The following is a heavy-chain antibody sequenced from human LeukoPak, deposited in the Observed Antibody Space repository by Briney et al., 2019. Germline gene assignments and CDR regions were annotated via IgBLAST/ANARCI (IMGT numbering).Heavy chain of an antibody. Sequence: GGSLRLSCAASGFTFTRYWMSWVRQAPGKGLEFVANIKQDGTKTEYVDSVKGRLTISRDNAKNSLYLQMNNVRAEDTAVYYCARWRGAQSEFEYWGQGTLVTVSS. CDR1: GFTFTRYW. V-gene: IGHV3-7*01. CDR2: IKQDGTKT. J-gene: IGHJ4*02. CDR3: ARWRGAQSEFEY. D-gene: IGHD3-3*01.